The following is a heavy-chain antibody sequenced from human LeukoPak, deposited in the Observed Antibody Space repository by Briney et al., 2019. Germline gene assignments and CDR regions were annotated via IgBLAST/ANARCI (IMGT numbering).Heavy chain of an antibody. CDR1: GGSISSYY. D-gene: IGHD2-15*01. CDR3: ASRSGAYYFDY. J-gene: IGHJ4*02. Sequence: PSETLSLTCTVSGGSISSYYWSWIRQPPGKGLEWIGYIYYSGSTDYNPSLKSRVTISVDTSKNQFSLKLSSVTAADTAVYYCASRSGAYYFDYWGQGTLVNVSS. V-gene: IGHV4-59*01. CDR2: IYYSGST.